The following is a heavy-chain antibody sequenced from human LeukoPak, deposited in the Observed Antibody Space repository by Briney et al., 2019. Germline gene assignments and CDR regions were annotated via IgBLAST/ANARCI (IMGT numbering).Heavy chain of an antibody. CDR3: ARDGYSSSWYAKPPNWFDP. CDR1: GFTFSSYS. J-gene: IGHJ5*02. CDR2: ISSSSSYI. D-gene: IGHD6-13*01. Sequence: GGSLRLSCAASGFTFSSYSMNWVRQAPGKGLEWVSSISSSSSYIYCADSVKGRFTISRDNAKNSLYLQMNSLRAEDTAVYYCARDGYSSSWYAKPPNWFDPWGQGTLVTVSS. V-gene: IGHV3-21*01.